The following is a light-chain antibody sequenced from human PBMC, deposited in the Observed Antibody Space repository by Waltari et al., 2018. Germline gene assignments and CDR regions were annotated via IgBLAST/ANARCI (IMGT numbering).Light chain of an antibody. CDR3: QQYKNWPPMYT. CDR1: QNVINN. Sequence: EIVMTQSPATLSVSPGERATLSCRASQNVINNLAWYQQKPGQAPRLLIYGASTRATGIPARFRGSGSGTEFTLTISSMQSEDFAVYYCQQYKNWPPMYTFGQGTKLEI. J-gene: IGKJ2*01. CDR2: GAS. V-gene: IGKV3-15*01.